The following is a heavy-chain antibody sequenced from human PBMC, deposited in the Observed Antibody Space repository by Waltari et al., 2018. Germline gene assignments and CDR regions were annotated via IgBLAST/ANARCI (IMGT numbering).Heavy chain of an antibody. CDR3: AREVPVAGRSLFDY. V-gene: IGHV3-9*01. D-gene: IGHD6-19*01. CDR2: ISWNSGSI. J-gene: IGHJ4*02. CDR1: GFTFDDYA. Sequence: EVQLVESGGGLVQPGRSLRLSCAASGFTFDDYAMHWVRQAPGKGLEWVSGISWNSGSIGYADSVKGRFTISRDNSKNTLYLQMNSLRAEDTAVYYCAREVPVAGRSLFDYWGQGTLVTVSS.